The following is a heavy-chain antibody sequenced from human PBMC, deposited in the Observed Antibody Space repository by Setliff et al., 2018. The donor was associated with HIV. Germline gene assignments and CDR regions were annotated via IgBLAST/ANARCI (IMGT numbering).Heavy chain of an antibody. V-gene: IGHV3-73*01. J-gene: IGHJ6*02. D-gene: IGHD5-12*01. CDR3: IRGPWRTGMDV. CDR2: IRSETNTYAT. CDR1: GFTFSGSA. Sequence: PGGSLRLSCAASGFTFSGSAMHWVRQASGKGLEWVGRIRSETNTYATAYAASVKGRFTISRDDSKNTAYLQMNSLKTEDTAVYYCIRGPWRTGMDVWGQGTTVTVSS.